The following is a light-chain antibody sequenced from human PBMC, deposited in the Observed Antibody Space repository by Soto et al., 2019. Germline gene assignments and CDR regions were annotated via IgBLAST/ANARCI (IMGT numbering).Light chain of an antibody. CDR2: GTN. Sequence: QAVVTQEPSLTVSPGGTVTLTCASSTGAVTSGYFPSWFQQTPGQAPRALIYGTNTKYSGTPARFSGSLLGDKAALTLSGVQPEDEAEYYCLLYYGGAQNVVFGGGTKLTVL. CDR3: LLYYGGAQNVV. J-gene: IGLJ2*01. V-gene: IGLV7-43*01. CDR1: TGAVTSGYF.